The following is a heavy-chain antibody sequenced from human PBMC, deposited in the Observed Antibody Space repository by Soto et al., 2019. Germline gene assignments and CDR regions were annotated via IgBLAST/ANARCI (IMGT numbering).Heavy chain of an antibody. Sequence: ASVKVSCKASGYTFTGYYMHWVRQAPGQGLEWMGWINPNSGGTNYAQKFQGWVTMTRDTSISTAYMELSRLRSDDTAVYYCARGVPAAMPVASYGMDVWGQGTTVTVS. CDR3: ARGVPAAMPVASYGMDV. V-gene: IGHV1-2*04. D-gene: IGHD2-2*01. CDR1: GYTFTGYY. J-gene: IGHJ6*02. CDR2: INPNSGGT.